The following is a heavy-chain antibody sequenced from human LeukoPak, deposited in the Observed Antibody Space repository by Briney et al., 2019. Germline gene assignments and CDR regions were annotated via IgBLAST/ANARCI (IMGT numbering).Heavy chain of an antibody. CDR2: IYYSGST. D-gene: IGHD3-22*01. V-gene: IGHV4-31*03. CDR3: ARDGYYDSSGYLFDY. J-gene: IGHJ4*02. Sequence: SETLSLTCTVPGGSISSGGYYWSWIRQHPGKGLEWIGYIYYSGSTYYNPSLKSRVTISVDTSKNQFSLKLSSVTAADTAVYYCARDGYYDSSGYLFDYWGQGTLVTVSS. CDR1: GGSISSGGYY.